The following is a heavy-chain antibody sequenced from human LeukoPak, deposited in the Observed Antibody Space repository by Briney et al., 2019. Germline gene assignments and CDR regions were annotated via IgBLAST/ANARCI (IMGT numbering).Heavy chain of an antibody. D-gene: IGHD3-10*01. Sequence: SGPTLVKPTQTLTLTCTFSGFSLSTTGVGVGWIRQSPGKALEWLAVNYWNDDKSYSPSLKSRLTITKDTSKNQVDLIMTNMDPVDTATYYCAHKGRGSGSYNMWGQGTLVTVSS. CDR2: NYWNDDK. CDR1: GFSLSTTGVG. J-gene: IGHJ4*02. V-gene: IGHV2-5*01. CDR3: AHKGRGSGSYNM.